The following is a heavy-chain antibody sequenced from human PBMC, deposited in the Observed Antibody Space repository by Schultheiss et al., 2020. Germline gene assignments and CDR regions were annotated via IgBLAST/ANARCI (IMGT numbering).Heavy chain of an antibody. J-gene: IGHJ4*02. CDR1: GGSISSYY. Sequence: SETLSLTCTVSGGSISSYYWSWIRQPPGKGLEWIGYIYYSGSTNYNPSLKSRVTISVDTSKNQFSLKLSSVTASDTAVYYCARQALPDYWGQGTLVTVSS. V-gene: IGHV4-59*08. CDR3: ARQALPDY. CDR2: IYYSGST.